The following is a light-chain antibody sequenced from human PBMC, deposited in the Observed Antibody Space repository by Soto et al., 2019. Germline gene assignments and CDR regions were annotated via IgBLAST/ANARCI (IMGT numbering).Light chain of an antibody. Sequence: DIQMTQYTSAQSATVGHPVTITCQASPNNRSHLNWYQQKPGKAPELLIYSASRLQSGVPSRFGGSGSGTDFTLTISDLQPEDFATHYCQQSYTTPPIPFGLGTRLAIK. CDR1: PNNRSH. CDR2: SAS. J-gene: IGKJ5*01. V-gene: IGKV1-39*01. CDR3: QQSYTTPPIP.